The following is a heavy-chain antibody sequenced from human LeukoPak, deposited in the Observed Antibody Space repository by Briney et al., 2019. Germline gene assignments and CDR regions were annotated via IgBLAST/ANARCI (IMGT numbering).Heavy chain of an antibody. Sequence: PGWSLRLSCAASGFTFSSYSMNWVRQAPGKGLEWVSSISSSSSYIYYADSVKGRFTISRDNAKNSLYLQMTSLRAEDTAVYYCARVAYGSGSYQDYWGQGTLVTVSS. CDR2: ISSSSSYI. D-gene: IGHD3-10*01. J-gene: IGHJ4*02. CDR3: ARVAYGSGSYQDY. V-gene: IGHV3-21*01. CDR1: GFTFSSYS.